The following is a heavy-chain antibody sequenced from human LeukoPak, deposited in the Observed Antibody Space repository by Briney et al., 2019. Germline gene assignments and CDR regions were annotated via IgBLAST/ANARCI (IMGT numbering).Heavy chain of an antibody. V-gene: IGHV1-18*01. Sequence: ASVKVSCKASGYTFTSYGISWVRQAPGQGLEWMGWISAYNGNTNYAQKLQGRVTMTTDTSTSTAYMELRSLRSDDAAVYYCARDFLKVYYMDVWGKGTTVTVSS. CDR2: ISAYNGNT. J-gene: IGHJ6*03. CDR3: ARDFLKVYYMDV. CDR1: GYTFTSYG. D-gene: IGHD2/OR15-2a*01.